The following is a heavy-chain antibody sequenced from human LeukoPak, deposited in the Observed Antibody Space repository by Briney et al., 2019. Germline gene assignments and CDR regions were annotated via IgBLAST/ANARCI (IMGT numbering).Heavy chain of an antibody. CDR3: ARAGGSGIYYYYYYMDV. Sequence: PGGSLRLSCAASGFTFSSYEMNWVRQAPGKGLEWVSYISSSGSTIYYADSVKGRFTISRDNAKNSLYLQMNSLRAEDTAVYYCARAGGSGIYYYYYYMDVWGKGTTVTISS. CDR2: ISSSGSTI. D-gene: IGHD3-10*01. CDR1: GFTFSSYE. J-gene: IGHJ6*03. V-gene: IGHV3-48*03.